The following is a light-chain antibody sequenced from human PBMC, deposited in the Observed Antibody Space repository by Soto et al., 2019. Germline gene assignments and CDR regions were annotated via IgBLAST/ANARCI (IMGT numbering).Light chain of an antibody. CDR1: RDISVY. Sequence: DIQMTQSPSSLSASAGDSVTITCQASRDISVYLNWYQHKPGHPPKLLVFDASNLHTGVPSRFTGSGSGTKFTFTITNLQPEDVATYYCQQYDNCPPYTFGQGTKLDIK. J-gene: IGKJ2*01. V-gene: IGKV1-33*01. CDR3: QQYDNCPPYT. CDR2: DAS.